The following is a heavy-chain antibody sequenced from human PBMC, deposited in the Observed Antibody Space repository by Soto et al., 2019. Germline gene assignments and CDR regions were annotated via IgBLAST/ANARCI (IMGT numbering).Heavy chain of an antibody. CDR2: FYPGDSTS. D-gene: IGHD2-2*03. Sequence: GESLKIACNTSGYSFISYWVAWVRQKPGKGLEWMGTFYPGDSTSTYSPSFQGQVTISVDKSISTAYLHLSSLKASDTAMYYCARIIGYCRNNDCSWTFDIWGQGTTVTVSS. V-gene: IGHV5-51*01. CDR1: GYSFISYW. CDR3: ARIIGYCRNNDCSWTFDI. J-gene: IGHJ3*02.